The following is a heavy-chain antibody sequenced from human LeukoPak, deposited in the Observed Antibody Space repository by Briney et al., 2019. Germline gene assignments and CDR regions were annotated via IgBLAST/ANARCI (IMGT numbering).Heavy chain of an antibody. Sequence: GGSLRLSCAASGFTFSSYSMNWVRQAPGKGLEWGSSISSSSSYIYYADSVKGRFTISRDNAKNSLYLQMNSLRAEDTAVYYCAREYSSSSSLPDWGQGTLVTVSS. J-gene: IGHJ4*02. V-gene: IGHV3-21*01. CDR1: GFTFSSYS. D-gene: IGHD6-6*01. CDR3: AREYSSSSSLPD. CDR2: ISSSSSYI.